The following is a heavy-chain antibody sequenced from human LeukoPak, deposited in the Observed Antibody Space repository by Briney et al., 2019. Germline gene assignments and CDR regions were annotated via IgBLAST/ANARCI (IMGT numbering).Heavy chain of an antibody. CDR3: ARSTYATETKPYYFDY. CDR1: GGSISSYY. Sequence: PSETLSLTCTVSGGSISSYYWSWIRQPPGEGLDWIGFIYNSGRTHYNPSLKSRLTISVDTSKNQFSLKLSSVTAADTALYYCARSTYATETKPYYFDYWGQGTLVTVSS. CDR2: IYNSGRT. J-gene: IGHJ4*02. V-gene: IGHV4-4*08. D-gene: IGHD4-17*01.